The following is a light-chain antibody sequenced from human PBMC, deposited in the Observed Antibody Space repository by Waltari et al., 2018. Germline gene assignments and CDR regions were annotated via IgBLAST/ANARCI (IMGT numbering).Light chain of an antibody. CDR1: SSDGGGYNF. V-gene: IGLV2-14*01. CDR3: SSYTSTNTLV. Sequence: QSALTQPASVSGSPGQSITISCTGTSSDGGGYNFVSWYQQHPGKAPKFMIYEVSNRPSGVSNRFSGSKSGNTASLTISGLQAEDEADYYCSSYTSTNTLVFGGGTKLTVL. CDR2: EVS. J-gene: IGLJ3*02.